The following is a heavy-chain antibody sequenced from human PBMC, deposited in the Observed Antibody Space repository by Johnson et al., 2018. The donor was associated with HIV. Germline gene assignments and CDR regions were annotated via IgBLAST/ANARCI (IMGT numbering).Heavy chain of an antibody. CDR1: GFTFNSYW. CDR3: AKDSGSYGANAFDI. V-gene: IGHV3-7*01. CDR2: IKQDGSEK. Sequence: EVQLVESGGGLVQPGGSLRLSCAASGFTFNSYWMYWVRQAPGKGLEWVGNIKQDGSEKYYADSVKGRFTISRDNSKNTLYLQMNSLRAEDTAVYYCAKDSGSYGANAFDIWGQGTMVTVSS. J-gene: IGHJ3*02. D-gene: IGHD1-26*01.